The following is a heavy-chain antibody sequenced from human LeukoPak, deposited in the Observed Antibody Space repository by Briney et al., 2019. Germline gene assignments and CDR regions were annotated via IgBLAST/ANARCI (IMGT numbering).Heavy chain of an antibody. CDR1: GGSISSYY. J-gene: IGHJ4*02. CDR2: IYYTGSA. D-gene: IGHD3-3*01. Sequence: KPSETLSLTCTVSGGSISSYYWSWIRQPPGKGLEWIGYIYYTGSANYNPSLHSRVTISVDTSKNQFSLKLSSVTAADTAVYYCARHSGRRKIVLRFLEWLPLPDYWGQGTLVTVSS. V-gene: IGHV4-59*08. CDR3: ARHSGRRKIVLRFLEWLPLPDY.